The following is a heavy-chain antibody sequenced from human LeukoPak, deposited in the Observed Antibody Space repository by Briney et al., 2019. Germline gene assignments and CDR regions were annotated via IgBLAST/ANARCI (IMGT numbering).Heavy chain of an antibody. CDR1: GFTFSSYS. Sequence: GGSLRLSCAASGFTFSSYSMNWVRQAPGKGLEWVSSISSSSSYIYYADSVKGRFTISRDNAKNSLYLQMNSLRAEDTAVYYCARDSITMVRGGGFDIWGQGTMVTVSS. V-gene: IGHV3-21*01. D-gene: IGHD3-10*01. CDR3: ARDSITMVRGGGFDI. J-gene: IGHJ3*02. CDR2: ISSSSSYI.